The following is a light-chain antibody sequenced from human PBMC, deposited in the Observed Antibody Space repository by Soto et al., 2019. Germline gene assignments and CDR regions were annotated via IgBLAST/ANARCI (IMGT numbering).Light chain of an antibody. V-gene: IGLV2-14*01. J-gene: IGLJ2*01. CDR2: EVI. CDR1: SSDVGAYNY. CDR3: SSYTSRSSDNVL. Sequence: QSALTQPASVSGSPGQSITISCTGTSSDVGAYNYVSWYQQHPGKAPKLIIYEVINRPSGVSNRFSGSKSGNTASLTISGLQAEDEADYYCSSYTSRSSDNVLFCGGTKLTVL.